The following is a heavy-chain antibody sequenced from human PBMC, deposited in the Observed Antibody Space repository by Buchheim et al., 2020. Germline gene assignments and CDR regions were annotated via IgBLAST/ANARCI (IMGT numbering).Heavy chain of an antibody. CDR1: GFTFSSYS. D-gene: IGHD3-22*01. V-gene: IGHV3-48*01. J-gene: IGHJ6*02. CDR2: ISSSSSTI. Sequence: EVQLVESGGGLVQPGGSLRLSCAASGFTFSSYSMNWVRQAPGKGLERVSYISSSSSTIYYADSVKGRFTISRDNAKNSLYLQMNSLRAEDTAVYYCAREGYYDSSGYYTEGHTMDVWGQGTT. CDR3: AREGYYDSSGYYTEGHTMDV.